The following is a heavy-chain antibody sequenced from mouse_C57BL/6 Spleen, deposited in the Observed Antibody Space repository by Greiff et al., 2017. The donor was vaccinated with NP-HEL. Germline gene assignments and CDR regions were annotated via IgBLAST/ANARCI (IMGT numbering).Heavy chain of an antibody. CDR3: AREDYYGSSYRYFDV. Sequence: VQLQQPGAELVKPGASVKLSCKASGYTFTSYRMQWVKQRPGQGLEWIGEIDPSDSYTNYNQKFKGKATLTVDTSSSTAYMQLSSLTSEDSAVYYCAREDYYGSSYRYFDVWGTGTTVTVSS. V-gene: IGHV1-50*01. D-gene: IGHD1-1*01. J-gene: IGHJ1*03. CDR1: GYTFTSYR. CDR2: IDPSDSYT.